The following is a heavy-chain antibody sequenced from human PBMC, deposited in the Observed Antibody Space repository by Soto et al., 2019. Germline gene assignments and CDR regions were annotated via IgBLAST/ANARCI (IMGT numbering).Heavy chain of an antibody. D-gene: IGHD5-18*01. CDR1: GVTFSDYY. J-gene: IGHJ6*02. V-gene: IGHV3-11*01. CDR3: ARASYDSRWIQLWPVYYYYGMDV. Sequence: KPGGSLRLSCAASGVTFSDYYMSWIRQAPGKGLEWVSYISSSGSTIYYADSVKGRFTISRDNAKNSLYLQMNSLRAEDTAVYYCARASYDSRWIQLWPVYYYYGMDVWGQGTTVTVSS. CDR2: ISSSGSTI.